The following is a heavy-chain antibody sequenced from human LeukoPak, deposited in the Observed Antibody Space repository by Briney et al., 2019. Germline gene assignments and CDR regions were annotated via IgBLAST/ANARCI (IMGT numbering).Heavy chain of an antibody. D-gene: IGHD3-3*02. Sequence: RGSLRLSCAASGFTVSSNFMSWVRQAPGKGLEWVSVIYSGGSTYYADSVKGRFTISRHNSKNTLYLQMNSLRAEDTAVYYCARLYGTFLEWSPYFDYWGQGTLVTVSS. CDR1: GFTVSSNF. CDR3: ARLYGTFLEWSPYFDY. J-gene: IGHJ4*02. CDR2: IYSGGST. V-gene: IGHV3-53*04.